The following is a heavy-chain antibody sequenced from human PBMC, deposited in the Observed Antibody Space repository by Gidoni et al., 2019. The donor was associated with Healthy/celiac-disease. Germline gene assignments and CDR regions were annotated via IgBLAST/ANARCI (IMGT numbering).Heavy chain of an antibody. D-gene: IGHD6-13*01. CDR2: INHSGST. Sequence: QVQLQQWGAGLLKPSETLSLTCAVYGGSFSGYYWRWIRQPPGKGLEWIGEINHSGSTNYNPSLKSRVTISVDTSKNQFSLKLSSVTAADTAVYYCARVVGSSWSYYYYGMDVWGQGTTVTVSS. V-gene: IGHV4-34*01. J-gene: IGHJ6*02. CDR3: ARVVGSSWSYYYYGMDV. CDR1: GGSFSGYY.